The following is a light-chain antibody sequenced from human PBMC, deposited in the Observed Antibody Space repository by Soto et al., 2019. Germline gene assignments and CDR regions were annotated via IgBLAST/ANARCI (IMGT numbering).Light chain of an antibody. J-gene: IGLJ7*01. Sequence: NFMLTQPHSVSESPGKTVTISCTRSSGSIASNYVQWYQQRPGSAPTTVIYEDNQRPSGVPDRFSGSIDSSSNSASLTISGLKTEDEADYYCQSYDSSNQGAVFRGGTQLTVL. V-gene: IGLV6-57*04. CDR1: SGSIASNY. CDR2: EDN. CDR3: QSYDSSNQGAV.